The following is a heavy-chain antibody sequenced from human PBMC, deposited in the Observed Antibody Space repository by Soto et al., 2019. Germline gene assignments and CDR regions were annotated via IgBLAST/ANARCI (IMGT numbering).Heavy chain of an antibody. D-gene: IGHD6-6*01. Sequence: EVQLVESGGGLVKPGGSLRLSCAASGFTFSSYSMNWLRQAPGKGLEWVSSISSSSSYIYYADSVKGRFTISRDNAKNSLYLQMNSLRAEDTAVYYCARDRSSSHYYYYYYMDVWGKGTTVTVSS. CDR3: ARDRSSSHYYYYYYMDV. CDR2: ISSSSSYI. V-gene: IGHV3-21*01. CDR1: GFTFSSYS. J-gene: IGHJ6*03.